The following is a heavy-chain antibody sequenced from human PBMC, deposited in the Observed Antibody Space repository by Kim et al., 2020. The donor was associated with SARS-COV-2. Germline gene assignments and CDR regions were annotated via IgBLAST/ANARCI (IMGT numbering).Heavy chain of an antibody. V-gene: IGHV4-34*01. CDR3: ARIYFSSSWLNHMDV. CDR1: GGSFSGYY. CDR2: INHSGST. D-gene: IGHD6-13*01. J-gene: IGHJ6*02. Sequence: SETLSLTCAVYGGSFSGYYWSWIRQPPGKGLEWIGEINHSGSTNYNPSLKSRVTISVDTSKNQFSLKLSSVTAADTAVYYCARIYFSSSWLNHMDVWGQG.